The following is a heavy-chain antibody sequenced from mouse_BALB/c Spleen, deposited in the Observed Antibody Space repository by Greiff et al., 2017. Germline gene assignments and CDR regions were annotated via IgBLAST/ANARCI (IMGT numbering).Heavy chain of an antibody. J-gene: IGHJ2*01. CDR1: GYSITSGYY. D-gene: IGHD2-1*01. V-gene: IGHV3-6*02. CDR3: ARLYGNYDFDY. CDR2: ISYDGSN. Sequence: DVKLQESGPGLVKPSQSLSLTCSVTGYSITSGYYWNWIRQFPGNKLEWMGYISYDGSNNYNPSLKNRISITRDTSKNQFFLKLNSVTTEDTATYYCARLYGNYDFDYWGQGTTLTVSS.